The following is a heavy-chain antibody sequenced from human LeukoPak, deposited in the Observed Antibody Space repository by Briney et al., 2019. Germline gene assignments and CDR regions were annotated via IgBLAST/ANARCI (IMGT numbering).Heavy chain of an antibody. CDR3: ATGGVVVPAAQRRYYYGMDV. V-gene: IGHV3-15*07. Sequence: PGGSLRLSCAASGIIFNNVWMNWVRQAPGKGLEWVARIKSESDGGTTDYAAPVKGRFTISRDDSKNTLYLQMNSLRAEDTAVYYCATGGVVVPAAQRRYYYGMDVWGQGTTVTVSS. CDR2: IKSESDGGTT. CDR1: GIIFNNVW. D-gene: IGHD2-2*01. J-gene: IGHJ6*02.